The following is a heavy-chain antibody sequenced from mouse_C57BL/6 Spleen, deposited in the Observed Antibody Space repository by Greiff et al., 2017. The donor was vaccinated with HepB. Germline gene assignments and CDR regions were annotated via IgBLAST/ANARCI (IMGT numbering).Heavy chain of an antibody. Sequence: EVQLQQSGTVLARPGASVKMSCKTSGYTFTSYWMHWVKQRPGQGLEWIGAIYPGNSDTSYNQKFKGKAKLTAVTSASTAYMELSSLTNEDSAVYYCTRNSNYVGAWFAYWGQGTLVTVSA. CDR1: GYTFTSYW. J-gene: IGHJ3*01. CDR3: TRNSNYVGAWFAY. CDR2: IYPGNSDT. D-gene: IGHD2-5*01. V-gene: IGHV1-5*01.